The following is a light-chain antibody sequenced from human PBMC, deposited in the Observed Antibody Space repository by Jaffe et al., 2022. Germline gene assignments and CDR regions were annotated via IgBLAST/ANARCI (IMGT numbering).Light chain of an antibody. CDR2: GAS. J-gene: IGKJ2*01. V-gene: IGKV3-15*01. CDR3: QQYDTWPPRYT. Sequence: MTQSPDTLSVSPGERATLSCRASQTINNNLAWYQQKPGQAPKLLIFGASTRATGVPARFSGSGSGTEFALTISSLQSEDFAVYYCQQYDTWPPRYTFGQGTKLELK. CDR1: QTINNN.